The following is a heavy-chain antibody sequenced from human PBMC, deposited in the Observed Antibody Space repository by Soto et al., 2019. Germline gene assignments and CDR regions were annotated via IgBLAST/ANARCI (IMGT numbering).Heavy chain of an antibody. D-gene: IGHD6-19*01. CDR2: INAGNGNT. J-gene: IGHJ4*02. Sequence: QVQLVQSGAEVKKPGASVKVSCKASGYTFTSYAMHWVRQAPGQRLEWMGWINAGNGNTMYTQNFQGRVTITRDTSATTAYMELSSLRSEDTAVYYCARHGSGNPGNYWGQGTLVTVSS. CDR1: GYTFTSYA. CDR3: ARHGSGNPGNY. V-gene: IGHV1-3*01.